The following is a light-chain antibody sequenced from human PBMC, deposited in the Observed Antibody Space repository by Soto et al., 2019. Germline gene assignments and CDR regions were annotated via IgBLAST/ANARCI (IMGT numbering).Light chain of an antibody. Sequence: QSALTQPAAVSGAPGQSITSSCTGTSGDIGSYNRVSWYQQHPGKAPKLIIYEVTDRPSGVSNRFSGSKSGNTASLTISWLQAEDEAEYYCSSYTNINTRACVFGTGTKLTVL. CDR2: EVT. CDR3: SSYTNINTRACV. CDR1: SGDIGSYNR. V-gene: IGLV2-14*01. J-gene: IGLJ1*01.